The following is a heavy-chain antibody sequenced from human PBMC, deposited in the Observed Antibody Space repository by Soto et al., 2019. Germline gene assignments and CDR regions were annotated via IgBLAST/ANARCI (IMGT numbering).Heavy chain of an antibody. Sequence: QITLKESGPPLVKPTQTLTLTCTFSGFSLSTSGVAMGWIRQPPGKALEWLALIYWDDDKRYSPSLKSRLTITKDTSKNQVVLTMTNMDPVETATYYCARHTTTDGYFDYWGQGTLVTVSS. D-gene: IGHD4-17*01. CDR1: GFSLSTSGVA. CDR2: IYWDDDK. CDR3: ARHTTTDGYFDY. J-gene: IGHJ4*02. V-gene: IGHV2-5*02.